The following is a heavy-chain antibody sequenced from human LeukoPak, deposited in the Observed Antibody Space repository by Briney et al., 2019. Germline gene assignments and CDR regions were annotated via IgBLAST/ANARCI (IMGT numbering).Heavy chain of an antibody. CDR1: GFTFSGSA. Sequence: PGGSLRLSCTASGFTFSGSAMHWVRQASGKGLEWVGRIRSKANSYATVYAASVKGRFTISRDDSNNTAYLQMNSLKTEDTAVYYCTSGLSVRRSNNTPVDYWGQGTLVTVSS. CDR2: IRSKANSYAT. CDR3: TSGLSVRRSNNTPVDY. V-gene: IGHV3-73*01. J-gene: IGHJ4*02. D-gene: IGHD1-1*01.